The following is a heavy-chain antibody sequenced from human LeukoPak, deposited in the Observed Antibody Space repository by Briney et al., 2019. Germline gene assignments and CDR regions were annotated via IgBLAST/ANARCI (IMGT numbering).Heavy chain of an antibody. J-gene: IGHJ6*03. CDR2: IKQDGSEK. V-gene: IGHV3-7*01. D-gene: IGHD3-16*01. CDR3: ARVVSGLGYMDV. CDR1: GFTFNNYW. Sequence: PGGSLRLSCAASGFTFNNYWMSWVRQAPGKGLEWVANIKQDGSEKYYVDSVKGRFTISKDNAKNSLYLQMNSLRADDTAVYYCARVVSGLGYMDVWGKGTRVTISS.